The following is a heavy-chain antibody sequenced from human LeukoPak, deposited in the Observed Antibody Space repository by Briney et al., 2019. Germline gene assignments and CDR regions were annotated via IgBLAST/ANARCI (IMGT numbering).Heavy chain of an antibody. CDR3: ARRWGPHCNSIRCYWRDWYFDL. CDR2: SIPIFGTA. CDR1: GGTFSSYA. Sequence: GSSVNVSCKASGGTFSSYAIIGVRQAPGQGREWMGGSIPIFGTANYAQKFQGRVTITADESTSTAYMELSSLRSEDTAVYYCARRWGPHCNSIRCYWRDWYFDLWGRGTLVPVSS. D-gene: IGHD2-2*01. V-gene: IGHV1-69*13. J-gene: IGHJ2*01.